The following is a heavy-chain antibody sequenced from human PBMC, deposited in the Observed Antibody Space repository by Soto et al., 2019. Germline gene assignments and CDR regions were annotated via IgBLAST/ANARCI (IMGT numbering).Heavy chain of an antibody. CDR1: GDSIRNRNYY. Sequence: SETLSLTCAVLGDSIRNRNYYSAWIRQPPGKGLEWIVSRYHGGSTFSNPSLKGRVTLSIATSKKQFPLKLTSLPAPDQAVYYCARVPDYWGQGTLVTVSS. J-gene: IGHJ4*02. CDR3: ARVPDY. CDR2: RYHGGST. V-gene: IGHV4-39*06.